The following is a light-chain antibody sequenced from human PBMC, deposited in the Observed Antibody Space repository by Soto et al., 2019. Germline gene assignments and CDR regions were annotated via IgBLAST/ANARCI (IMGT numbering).Light chain of an antibody. CDR2: GNS. J-gene: IGLJ1*01. V-gene: IGLV1-40*01. Sequence: QSVLTQPPSVSGAPGQRVTISCTGSSSNIGAGYDVHWYQQLPGTDPKLLIYGNSNRPSGVPDRFSGSKSGTSASLAITGLQAEDETDYYCQSYDGSLSYVFGTGTKRPVL. CDR1: SSNIGAGYD. CDR3: QSYDGSLSYV.